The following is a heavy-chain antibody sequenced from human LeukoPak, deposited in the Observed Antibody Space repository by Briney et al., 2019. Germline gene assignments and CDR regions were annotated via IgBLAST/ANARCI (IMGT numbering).Heavy chain of an antibody. CDR2: INKDGSEQ. V-gene: IGHV3-7*01. J-gene: IGHJ4*02. D-gene: IGHD3-3*01. Sequence: GGPLRLSCAASGFSFSSYWMSWVRQAPGKGLEWVAKINKDGSEQYFVDSVKGRFTISRDNARNSVHLQMNSLRAEDTAVYYCAKYNNYDLNYWGQGTLVTVSS. CDR1: GFSFSSYW. CDR3: AKYNNYDLNY.